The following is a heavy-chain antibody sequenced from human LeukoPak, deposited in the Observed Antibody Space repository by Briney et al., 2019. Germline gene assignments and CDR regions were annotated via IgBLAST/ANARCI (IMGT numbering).Heavy chain of an antibody. Sequence: SSETLSLTCTVSGGFISSYYWSWIRQPPGKGLEWIGYIYYSGTTNYSPSLKSRVTISVDTSKNQFSPKLSSVTAADTAVYYCARGVYIAAAQYGYWGQGTLVTVSS. CDR2: IYYSGTT. CDR1: GGFISSYY. J-gene: IGHJ4*02. D-gene: IGHD6-13*01. V-gene: IGHV4-59*01. CDR3: ARGVYIAAAQYGY.